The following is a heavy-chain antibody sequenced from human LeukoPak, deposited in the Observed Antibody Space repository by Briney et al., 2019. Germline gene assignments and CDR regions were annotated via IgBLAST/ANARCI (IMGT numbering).Heavy chain of an antibody. J-gene: IGHJ2*01. D-gene: IGHD6-6*01. CDR2: IYYSGST. V-gene: IGHV4-59*12. Sequence: SETLSLTCTVSGGSISRYFWSWIRQPPGKGLEWIGYIYYSGSTNYNPSLKSRVTISVDTSKNQFSLKLSSVTAADTAVYYCARDSSHWYFDLWGRGTLVTVSS. CDR3: ARDSSHWYFDL. CDR1: GGSISRYF.